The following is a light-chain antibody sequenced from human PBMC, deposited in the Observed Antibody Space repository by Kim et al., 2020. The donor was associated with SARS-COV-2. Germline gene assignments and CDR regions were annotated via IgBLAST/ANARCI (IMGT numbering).Light chain of an antibody. J-gene: IGKJ4*01. CDR2: GAS. CDR1: QNINNY. Sequence: DIQMTQSPSSLSASVGDRVTITCRASQNINNYLNWYQQKPGKAPDLLISGASSLQSGVPSRFSGSGSGTDFTLTISSLQPEDFATYYCQQSYTSLPLTCGGGTKLEI. V-gene: IGKV1-39*01. CDR3: QQSYTSLPLT.